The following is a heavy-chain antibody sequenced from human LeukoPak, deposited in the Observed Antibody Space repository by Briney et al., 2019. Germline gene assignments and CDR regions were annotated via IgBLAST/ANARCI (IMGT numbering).Heavy chain of an antibody. CDR2: ISSSGGYM. CDR1: GFTFSSYG. D-gene: IGHD1-1*01. CDR3: AKGYTADY. Sequence: PGGSLRLSCAASGFTFSSYGMNWVRQAPGMGLEWVSFISSSGGYMYSADSVKGRFTISRDNAKNSLDLQMNSLRAEDTAVYYCAKGYTADYWGQGTLVTVSS. V-gene: IGHV3-21*01. J-gene: IGHJ4*02.